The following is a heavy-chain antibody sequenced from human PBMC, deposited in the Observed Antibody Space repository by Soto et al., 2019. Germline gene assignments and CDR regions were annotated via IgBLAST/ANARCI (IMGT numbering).Heavy chain of an antibody. D-gene: IGHD2-2*01. Sequence: QVQLQESGPGLVKPSQTLSLTCTVSGGSISSGGYYWSWIRQHPGKGLAWIGYIYYSGSAYYNPSLKSRVTISVDTSKNQFHRRLSSVTAADTAVYYCARDAGGGYQLRSARFDPWGQGTLVTVSS. J-gene: IGHJ5*02. CDR1: GGSISSGGYY. CDR3: ARDAGGGYQLRSARFDP. V-gene: IGHV4-31*03. CDR2: IYYSGSA.